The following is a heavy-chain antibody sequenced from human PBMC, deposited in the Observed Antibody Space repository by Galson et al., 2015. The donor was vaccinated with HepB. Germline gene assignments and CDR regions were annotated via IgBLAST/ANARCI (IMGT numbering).Heavy chain of an antibody. V-gene: IGHV1-69*01. Sequence: SCKASGGTFSSYAISWVRQAPGQGLEWMGGIIPIFGTANYAQKFQGRVTITADESTSTAYMELSSLRSEDTAVYYCARAGMATISPTVGAFDIWGQGTMVTVSS. CDR2: IIPIFGTA. J-gene: IGHJ3*02. CDR3: ARAGMATISPTVGAFDI. CDR1: GGTFSSYA. D-gene: IGHD5-24*01.